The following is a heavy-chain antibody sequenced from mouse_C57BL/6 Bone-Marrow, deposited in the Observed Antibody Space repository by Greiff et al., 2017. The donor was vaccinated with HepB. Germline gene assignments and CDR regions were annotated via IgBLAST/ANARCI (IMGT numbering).Heavy chain of an antibody. CDR1: GSTFSDYY. CDR2: INYDGSST. CDR3: ARDLDYFDY. J-gene: IGHJ2*01. Sequence: EVQRVESEGGLVQPGSSMKLSCTASGSTFSDYYMAWVRQVPEKGLEWVANINYDGSSTYYLDSLKSRFIISRDNAKNILYLQMSSLKSEDTATYYCARDLDYFDYWGQGTTLTVSS. V-gene: IGHV5-16*01.